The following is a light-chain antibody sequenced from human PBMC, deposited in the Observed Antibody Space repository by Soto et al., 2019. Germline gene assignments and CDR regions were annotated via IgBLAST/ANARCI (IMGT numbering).Light chain of an antibody. V-gene: IGLV2-14*01. Sequence: QSVLTQPASVSGSPGQSITISCTGTSSDVGGYNYVSWYQQHPGKAPKLMIYDVSNRPSGVSNRFSGSKSGNTASLTISGLQAEEEADYYCSSYTTSSALAFGGGTKLTVL. J-gene: IGLJ2*01. CDR2: DVS. CDR1: SSDVGGYNY. CDR3: SSYTTSSALA.